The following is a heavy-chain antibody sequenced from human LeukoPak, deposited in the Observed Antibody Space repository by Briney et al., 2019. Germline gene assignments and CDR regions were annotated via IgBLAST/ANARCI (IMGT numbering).Heavy chain of an antibody. Sequence: GASVNVSCKASGGTFSSYAISWVRQAPGQGLEWMGGIIPIFGTANYAQKFQGRVTITADESTSTAYMELSSLRSEDTAVYYCARGVVPAAMDAFDIWGQGTMVTVSS. CDR2: IIPIFGTA. CDR1: GGTFSSYA. CDR3: ARGVVPAAMDAFDI. V-gene: IGHV1-69*13. D-gene: IGHD2-2*01. J-gene: IGHJ3*02.